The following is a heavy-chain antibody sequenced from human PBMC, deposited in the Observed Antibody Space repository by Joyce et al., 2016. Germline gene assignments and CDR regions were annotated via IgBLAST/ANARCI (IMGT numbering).Heavy chain of an antibody. Sequence: QVQLVQSGAEVKKPGSSLKVSCTASGGTFPNYAINWGRQAPGQGLEGMGGIIPNFGTANYAQNFQGRVTITADESTSTVYMEVKNLRSEDTAVYYCATSDLMSVAGAGWFDPWGQGTLVTVSS. CDR2: IIPNFGTA. D-gene: IGHD6-19*01. CDR3: ATSDLMSVAGAGWFDP. V-gene: IGHV1-69*01. J-gene: IGHJ5*02. CDR1: GGTFPNYA.